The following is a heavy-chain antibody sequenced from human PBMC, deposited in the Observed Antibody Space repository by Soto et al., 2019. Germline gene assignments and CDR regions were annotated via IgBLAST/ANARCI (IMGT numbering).Heavy chain of an antibody. CDR1: GFTFSSYG. V-gene: IGHV3-30*18. D-gene: IGHD3-3*01. CDR3: AKGPYLSYYDFWSGSFDY. Sequence: QVQLVESGGGVVQPGRSLRLSCAASGFTFSSYGMHWVRQAPGTGLEWVAVISYDGSNKYYADSVKGRFTISRDNSKNTLYLQMNSLRAEDTAVYYCAKGPYLSYYDFWSGSFDYWGQGTLVTVSS. CDR2: ISYDGSNK. J-gene: IGHJ4*02.